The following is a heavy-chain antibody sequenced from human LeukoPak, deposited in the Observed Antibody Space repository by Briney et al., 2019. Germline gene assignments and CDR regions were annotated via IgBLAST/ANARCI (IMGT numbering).Heavy chain of an antibody. CDR2: INHSGST. J-gene: IGHJ6*04. D-gene: IGHD6-19*01. CDR3: ARGRGLVPIHYYYYYGMDV. V-gene: IGHV4-34*01. CDR1: GGSFSGYY. Sequence: SETLSLTCAVYGGSFSGYYWSWIRQPPGKGLEWIGEINHSGSTNYNPSLKSRVTISVDTSKNQFSLKLSSVTAADTAVYYCARGRGLVPIHYYYYYGMDVWGKGTTVTVSS.